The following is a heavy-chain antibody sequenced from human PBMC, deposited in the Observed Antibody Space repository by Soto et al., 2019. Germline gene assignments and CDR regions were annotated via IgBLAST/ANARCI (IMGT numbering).Heavy chain of an antibody. CDR3: ARAKDSSGYYSADDFDI. CDR2: INSDGSST. J-gene: IGHJ3*02. D-gene: IGHD3-22*01. V-gene: IGHV3-74*01. CDR1: GFTFSSYW. Sequence: EVQLVESGGGLVQPGGSLRLSCAASGFTFSSYWMHWVRQAPGKGLVWVSRINSDGSSTSYADSVKGRFTISRDNAKNTLYLQMNSLRAEDTDVYYCARAKDSSGYYSADDFDIWGQGTMVTVSS.